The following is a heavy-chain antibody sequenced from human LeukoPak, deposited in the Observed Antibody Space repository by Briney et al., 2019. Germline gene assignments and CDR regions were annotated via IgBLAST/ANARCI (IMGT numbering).Heavy chain of an antibody. J-gene: IGHJ4*01. V-gene: IGHV3-21*01. CDR1: GFTFSSYS. D-gene: IGHD6-6*01. CDR2: ISSSSSYI. Sequence: SGGSLRLSCAASGFTFSSYSMNWVRQAPGEGLEWVSSISSSSSYIYYADSVKGEFTTSRDNAKNSLYLQMNSLRAEDTAVYYCARDLAARGDYWGQGTLVTVSS. CDR3: ARDLAARGDY.